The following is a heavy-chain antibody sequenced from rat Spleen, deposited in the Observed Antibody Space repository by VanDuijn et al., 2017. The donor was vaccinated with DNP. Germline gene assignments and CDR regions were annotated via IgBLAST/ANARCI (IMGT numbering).Heavy chain of an antibody. V-gene: IGHV5-25*01. Sequence: EVQLVESGGGLVQPGRSMKLSCAASGFTFSNSDMAWVRQAPTKGLEWVASISTSGGSTYYRDSVKGRFTISRDNAKSTLYLQMDSLRSEDTATYYCARQPTGMDFWGQGVMVTVSP. CDR3: ARQPTGMDF. J-gene: IGHJ2*01. CDR1: GFTFSNSD. CDR2: ISTSGGST. D-gene: IGHD1-7*01.